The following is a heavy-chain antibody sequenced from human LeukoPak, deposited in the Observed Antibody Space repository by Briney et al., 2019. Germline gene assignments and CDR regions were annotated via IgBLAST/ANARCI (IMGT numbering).Heavy chain of an antibody. CDR2: IKQDGSEK. D-gene: IGHD2-2*01. Sequence: GGSLRLSCAASGFTFSSYWMSWVRQAPGKGLEWVANIKQDGSEKYYVDSVKGRFTISRDNAKNSLYLQMNSLRAEDTAVYYCAREGYCSSTSCYDPFDYWGQGTLVTVSS. V-gene: IGHV3-7*01. CDR1: GFTFSSYW. CDR3: AREGYCSSTSCYDPFDY. J-gene: IGHJ4*02.